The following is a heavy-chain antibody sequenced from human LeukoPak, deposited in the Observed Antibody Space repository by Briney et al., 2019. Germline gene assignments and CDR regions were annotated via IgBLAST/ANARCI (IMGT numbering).Heavy chain of an antibody. D-gene: IGHD3-10*01. V-gene: IGHV3-23*01. CDR2: ISGSGGST. CDR3: AKVPWFGELLRQPLDY. Sequence: PGGSLRLSCAASGFTFSSYGMSWVRQAPGKGLEWVSAISGSGGSTYYADSVKGRFTISRDNSKNTLYLQMNSLRAEDTAVYYCAKVPWFGELLRQPLDYWGQGTLVTVSS. CDR1: GFTFSSYG. J-gene: IGHJ4*02.